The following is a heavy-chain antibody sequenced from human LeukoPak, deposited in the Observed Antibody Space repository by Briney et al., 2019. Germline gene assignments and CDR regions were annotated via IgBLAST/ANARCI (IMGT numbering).Heavy chain of an antibody. CDR1: GYTFTNYG. CDR2: ISAYNGNT. CDR3: ARGIKLELGYYYYYMDV. D-gene: IGHD1-7*01. Sequence: ASVKVSCKASGYTFTNYGISWVRQAPGQGLEWMGWISAYNGNTNYAQKLQGRVTMTTDTSTSTAYMELRSLRSDDTAVYYCARGIKLELGYYYYYMDVWGKGTTVTVSS. V-gene: IGHV1-18*01. J-gene: IGHJ6*03.